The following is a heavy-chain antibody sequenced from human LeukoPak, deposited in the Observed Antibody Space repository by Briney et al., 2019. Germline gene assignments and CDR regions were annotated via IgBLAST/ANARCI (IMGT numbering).Heavy chain of an antibody. J-gene: IGHJ4*02. CDR2: LKQDGSEK. Sequence: PGGSLRLSCAASGFTFSSYSMSWVRQAPGKGLEWVANLKQDGSEKYYVDSVKGRFTISRDNAKNSLYLQMNSLRAEDTAVYYCAREGYDYVWGTHIYYFDYWGQGNLVTVSS. CDR1: GFTFSSYS. V-gene: IGHV3-7*01. CDR3: AREGYDYVWGTHIYYFDY. D-gene: IGHD3-16*01.